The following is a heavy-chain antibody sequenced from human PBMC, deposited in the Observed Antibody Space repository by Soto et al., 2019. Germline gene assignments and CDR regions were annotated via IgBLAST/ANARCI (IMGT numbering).Heavy chain of an antibody. CDR3: AKVSRSGDFWSGYVDY. Sequence: GGSLILSCAASGFTFSSYAMSWVRQAPGKGLEWVSAISGSGGSTYYADSVKGRFTISRDNSKNTLYLQMNSLRAEDTAVYFCAKVSRSGDFWSGYVDYWGQGTLVTVSS. CDR2: ISGSGGST. J-gene: IGHJ4*02. V-gene: IGHV3-23*01. D-gene: IGHD3-3*01. CDR1: GFTFSSYA.